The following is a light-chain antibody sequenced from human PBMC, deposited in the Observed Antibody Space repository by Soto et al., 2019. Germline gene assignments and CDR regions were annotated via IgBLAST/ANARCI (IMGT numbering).Light chain of an antibody. CDR3: SAHGGTNPYV. Sequence: QSVLTQPPSASGSPGQSVAISCTGTASDIGGYNFVSWYQQHPGKAPKLLIYEVNKRPSGVPDRFSGSKSGNTASLTVSVLQAEDEADYYCSAHGGTNPYVFGTGTKLTVL. CDR2: EVN. J-gene: IGLJ1*01. CDR1: ASDIGGYNF. V-gene: IGLV2-8*01.